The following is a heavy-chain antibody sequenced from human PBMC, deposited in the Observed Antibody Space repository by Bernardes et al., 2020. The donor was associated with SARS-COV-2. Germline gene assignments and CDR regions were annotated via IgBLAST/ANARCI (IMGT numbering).Heavy chain of an antibody. J-gene: IGHJ4*02. CDR1: GGSISSGSYY. CDR3: AREGSSWYYFDY. V-gene: IGHV4-61*02. D-gene: IGHD6-13*01. CDR2: IYTSGST. Sequence: SATLALTCTVSGGSISSGSYYWSWIRQPDGKGLEWIGRIYTSGSTNYNPSLKSRVTISVDTSKNQFSLKLSSVTAADTAVYYCAREGSSWYYFDYWGQGTLVTVSS.